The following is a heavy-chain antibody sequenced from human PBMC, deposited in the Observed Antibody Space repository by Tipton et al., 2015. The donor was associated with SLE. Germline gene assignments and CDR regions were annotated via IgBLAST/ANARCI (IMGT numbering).Heavy chain of an antibody. J-gene: IGHJ6*02. V-gene: IGHV3-21*01. D-gene: IGHD6-6*01. CDR2: ISAGSSYI. CDR1: GFAFSSYS. Sequence: SLRLSCRASGFAFSSYSMQWVRQAPGKGLEWVSSISAGSSYIDHADAVKGQFTISRDNAKNSLYLQMNSLRAEDTAVYYCARDQEYTQYYYYYGMDVWGQGTTVTVSS. CDR3: ARDQEYTQYYYYYGMDV.